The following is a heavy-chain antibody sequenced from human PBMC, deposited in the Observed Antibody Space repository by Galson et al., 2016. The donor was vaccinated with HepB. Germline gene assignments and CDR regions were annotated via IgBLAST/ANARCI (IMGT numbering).Heavy chain of an antibody. D-gene: IGHD6-19*01. Sequence: SVKVSCKASGYTFSRHGISWVRQAPGQGLEWMGWISAYSGTTEYARKFQGRVTMTTDMATSTAYMDLTNLRSDDTARYFCSKDVPASGWNHYSLNGMDVWGQGTTVIVSS. CDR1: GYTFSRHG. CDR2: ISAYSGTT. J-gene: IGHJ6*02. CDR3: SKDVPASGWNHYSLNGMDV. V-gene: IGHV1-18*01.